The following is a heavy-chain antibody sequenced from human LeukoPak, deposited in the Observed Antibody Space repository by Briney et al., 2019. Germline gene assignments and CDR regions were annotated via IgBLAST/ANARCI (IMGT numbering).Heavy chain of an antibody. CDR1: GGSIRSTSYY. CDR2: IYYSGST. J-gene: IGHJ6*03. V-gene: IGHV4-39*01. Sequence: SETLSLTCTVFGGSIRSTSYYWGWIRQPPGKGLEWIGSIYYSGSTYYNPSLKSRVTISVDTSKNQFSLKLSSVTAADTAVYYCGRLFYDFWSGHYYYYMDVWAKGPRSPSP. CDR3: GRLFYDFWSGHYYYYMDV. D-gene: IGHD3-3*01.